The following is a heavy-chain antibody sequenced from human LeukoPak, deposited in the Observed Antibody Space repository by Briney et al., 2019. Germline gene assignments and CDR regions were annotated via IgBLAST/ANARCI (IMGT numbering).Heavy chain of an antibody. V-gene: IGHV3-21*06. CDR1: GFIFSSYT. J-gene: IGHJ4*02. CDR2: ISSSSSFI. Sequence: GGSLRLSCAASGFIFSSYTMNWVRQAPGKGLEWVSSISSSSSFIYYTDSVKGRFIISRDNAKNSLYLQMNSLRAEDTAVYYCARVGYTSGWYFDYWGRGTLVTVSS. CDR3: ARVGYTSGWYFDY. D-gene: IGHD6-19*01.